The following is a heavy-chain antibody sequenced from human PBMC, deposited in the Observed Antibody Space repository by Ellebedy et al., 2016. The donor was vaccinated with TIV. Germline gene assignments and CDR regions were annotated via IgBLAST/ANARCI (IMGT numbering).Heavy chain of an antibody. D-gene: IGHD2/OR15-2a*01. CDR2: VYHSGHT. CDR1: GGSINSDNY. J-gene: IGHJ5*02. Sequence: PQTLSLTCGVSGGSINSDNYWSWVRQSPGRGLEWIGEVYHSGHTNYNPSLRSRVSISVDKSKSQFSLRLRSMTAADTAVYYCARDWTRGGGYFASWFDPWGQGTPVTVSS. CDR3: ARDWTRGGGYFASWFDP. V-gene: IGHV4-4*03.